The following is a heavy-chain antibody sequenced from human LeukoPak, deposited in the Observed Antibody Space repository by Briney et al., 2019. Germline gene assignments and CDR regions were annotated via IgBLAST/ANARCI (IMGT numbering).Heavy chain of an antibody. V-gene: IGHV4-34*01. CDR2: INHSGST. D-gene: IGHD3-16*01. CDR1: GGSFSGYY. J-gene: IGHJ4*02. Sequence: PSETLFLTCAVYGGSFSGYYWSWIRQPPGKGLEWIGEINHSGSTNYNPSLKTRVTISVDTSKNQFSLKLSSVTAADTAVYYCAREGEYGHGPFDYWGQGTLVTVSS. CDR3: AREGEYGHGPFDY.